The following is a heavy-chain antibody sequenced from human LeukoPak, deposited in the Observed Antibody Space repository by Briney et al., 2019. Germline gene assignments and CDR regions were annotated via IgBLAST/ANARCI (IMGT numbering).Heavy chain of an antibody. Sequence: GGSLRLSCAASGFTFSDHYMNWVRQAPGNGLEWVSSISSSSSYIYYADSVKGRFTISRNNAKNSLYLQMNSLRAEDTALYYCATSARTYLGSSLDYWGQGTLVTVSS. J-gene: IGHJ4*02. CDR2: ISSSSSYI. CDR1: GFTFSDHY. CDR3: ATSARTYLGSSLDY. V-gene: IGHV3-21*01. D-gene: IGHD2-15*01.